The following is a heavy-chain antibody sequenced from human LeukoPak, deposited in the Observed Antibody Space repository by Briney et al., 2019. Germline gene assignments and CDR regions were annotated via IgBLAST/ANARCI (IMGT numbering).Heavy chain of an antibody. V-gene: IGHV1-2*02. Sequence: ASVKVSCKASGYTFTGYYMHWVRQAPGQGLEWMGWINPNSGGTNYAQKFQGRVTISVDTSKNQFSLKLSSVTAADTAVYYCARGGHYGLDYWGQGTLVTVSS. D-gene: IGHD3-10*01. CDR2: INPNSGGT. CDR1: GYTFTGYY. CDR3: ARGGHYGLDY. J-gene: IGHJ4*02.